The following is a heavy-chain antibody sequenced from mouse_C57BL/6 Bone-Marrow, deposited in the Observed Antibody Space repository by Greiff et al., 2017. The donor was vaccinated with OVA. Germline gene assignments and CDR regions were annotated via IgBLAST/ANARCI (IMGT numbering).Heavy chain of an antibody. D-gene: IGHD3-2*02. V-gene: IGHV2-2*01. Sequence: QVQLQQSGPGLVQPSQSLSITCTVSGFSLTSYGVHWVRQSPGKGLEWLGVIWSGGSTDYNAAFISRRSISKDNSKGQVFFKMNSLQADDTAIYYCARKDDSSGYAWFAYWGQGTLVTVSA. J-gene: IGHJ3*01. CDR1: GFSLTSYG. CDR2: IWSGGST. CDR3: ARKDDSSGYAWFAY.